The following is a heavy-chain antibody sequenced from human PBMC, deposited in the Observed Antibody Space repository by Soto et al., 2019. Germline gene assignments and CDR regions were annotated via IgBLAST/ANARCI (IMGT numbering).Heavy chain of an antibody. Sequence: SETLSLTCAVYGGSFSGYYWSWIRQPPGKGLEWIGEINHSGSTNYNPSLKSRVTISVDTSKNQFSLKLSSVTAADTAVYYCARGDYVDPVYYYYYMDVWGKGTTVTVSS. CDR3: ARGDYVDPVYYYYYMDV. CDR1: GGSFSGYY. D-gene: IGHD4-17*01. V-gene: IGHV4-34*01. CDR2: INHSGST. J-gene: IGHJ6*03.